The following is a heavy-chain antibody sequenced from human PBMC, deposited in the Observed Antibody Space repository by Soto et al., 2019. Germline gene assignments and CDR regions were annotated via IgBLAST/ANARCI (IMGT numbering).Heavy chain of an antibody. CDR1: GFTFSLFG. J-gene: IGHJ4*02. CDR3: AKGRDSTLLRWQYFDN. Sequence: GGSLRLSCAVSGFTFSLFGMHWVRQAPGKGLEWVAFISYGGRNKYYADSVKGRFTISRDNSRNTLSLQMDSLRPEDTAVYYCAKGRDSTLLRWQYFDNWGQGTQVTVSS. V-gene: IGHV3-30*18. D-gene: IGHD4-17*01. CDR2: ISYGGRNK.